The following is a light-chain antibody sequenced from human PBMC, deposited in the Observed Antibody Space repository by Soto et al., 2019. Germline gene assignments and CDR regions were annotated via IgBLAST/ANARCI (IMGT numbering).Light chain of an antibody. CDR2: EGS. V-gene: IGLV2-23*01. CDR1: SSDVGSYNL. J-gene: IGLJ1*01. CDR3: CSYAGSSTLGV. Sequence: QSVLTQPASVSGSPGQSITISCTGTSSDVGSYNLVSWYQQHPGKAPKLMIYEGSKRPSGVSNRFSGSKSGNTASLTISGLQAEDEADYYCCSYAGSSTLGVFGLGPGHR.